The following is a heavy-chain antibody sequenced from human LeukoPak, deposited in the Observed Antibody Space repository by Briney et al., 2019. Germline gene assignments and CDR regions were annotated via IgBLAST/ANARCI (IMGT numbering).Heavy chain of an antibody. CDR3: ATFDSSGYYLFDY. CDR2: IYYSGST. J-gene: IGHJ4*02. CDR1: GGSISGYY. D-gene: IGHD3-22*01. Sequence: SEPLSLTCTVSGGSISGYYWSWIRQPPGKGLEWIGYIYYSGSTNYNPSLKSRVAISVDTSKNQFSLKLSSVTAADTAMYYCATFDSSGYYLFDYWGQGTLVTVSS. V-gene: IGHV4-59*08.